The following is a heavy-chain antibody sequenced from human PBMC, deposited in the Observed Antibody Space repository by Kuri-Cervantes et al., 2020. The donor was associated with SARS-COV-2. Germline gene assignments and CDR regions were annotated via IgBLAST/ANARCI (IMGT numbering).Heavy chain of an antibody. J-gene: IGHJ4*02. CDR3: AKKFESSGIAAAGTEMYFDY. V-gene: IGHV3-23*01. CDR2: ISGSGGST. Sequence: GESLKISCAASGFTFSSYAMSWVRQAPGKGLEWVSAISGSGGSTYYADSVKGRLTISRDNSKNTLYLQMNSLRAEDTAVYYRAKKFESSGIAAAGTEMYFDYWGQGTLVTVSS. CDR1: GFTFSSYA. D-gene: IGHD6-13*01.